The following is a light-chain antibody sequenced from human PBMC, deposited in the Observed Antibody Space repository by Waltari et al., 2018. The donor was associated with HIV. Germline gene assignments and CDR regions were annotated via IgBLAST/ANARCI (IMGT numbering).Light chain of an antibody. Sequence: IVLTQSPGTLSLSPGERATLSCRASQSVGSNYLAWYQQKPGQAPSLLIYRVSNRATGIPDRFSGSGSGTDFTLTISRLEPEDFAIYYCQQYGSSPQTFGQGTKVEI. CDR3: QQYGSSPQT. CDR1: QSVGSNY. J-gene: IGKJ1*01. CDR2: RVS. V-gene: IGKV3-20*01.